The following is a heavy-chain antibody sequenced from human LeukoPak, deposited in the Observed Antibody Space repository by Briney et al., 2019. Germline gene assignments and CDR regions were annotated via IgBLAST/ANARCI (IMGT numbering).Heavy chain of an antibody. J-gene: IGHJ3*02. V-gene: IGHV1-69*13. D-gene: IGHD2-2*01. Sequence: ASVKVSCKASGGTFSSYAISWVRQAPGQGLEWMGGIIPIFGTANYAQKFQGRVTITADESTSTAYMELSSLRSEDTAVYYCAKVVVPAAPFDAFDIWGQGTMVTVSS. CDR3: AKVVVPAAPFDAFDI. CDR1: GGTFSSYA. CDR2: IIPIFGTA.